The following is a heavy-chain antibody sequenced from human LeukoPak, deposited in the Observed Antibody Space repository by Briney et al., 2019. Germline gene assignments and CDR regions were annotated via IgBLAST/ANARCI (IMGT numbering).Heavy chain of an antibody. J-gene: IGHJ4*02. D-gene: IGHD6-19*01. CDR1: GYTFTGYY. Sequence: ASVKVSCKASGYTFTGYYMHWVRQAPGQGLEWMGRINPNRGGTNYAQKFQGRVTKTRDTSISTAYMELSRLRSDDTAVYYCASLRAVAGTDYWGQGTLVTVSS. V-gene: IGHV1-2*06. CDR3: ASLRAVAGTDY. CDR2: INPNRGGT.